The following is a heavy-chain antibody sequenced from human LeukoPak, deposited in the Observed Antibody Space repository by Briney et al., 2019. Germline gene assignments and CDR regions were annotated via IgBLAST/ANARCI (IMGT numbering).Heavy chain of an antibody. Sequence: SETLSLTCAVYGGSFSGYYWSWIRQPPGKGLEWIGEINHSGSTNYNPSLKSRVTISVDTSKNQFSLKLSSVTAADTAVYYCARGPWGKGYYYYGMDVWGQGTTVTVSS. CDR3: ARGPWGKGYYYYGMDV. CDR1: GGSFSGYY. D-gene: IGHD7-27*01. CDR2: INHSGST. J-gene: IGHJ6*02. V-gene: IGHV4-34*01.